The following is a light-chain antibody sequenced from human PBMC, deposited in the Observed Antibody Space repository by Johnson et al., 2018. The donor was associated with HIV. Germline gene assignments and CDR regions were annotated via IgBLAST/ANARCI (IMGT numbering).Light chain of an antibody. CDR1: SSKIGNKY. CDR2: DNS. J-gene: IGLJ1*01. CDR3: GTWDSSLSACRSYV. V-gene: IGLV1-51*01. Sequence: QSVLTQPPSVSAAPGQKVTISCSGSSSKIGNKYVSWYQQFPGTAPKVLIYDNSKRPSGIPDRFSGSKSGTSATLGITGLQTGDEADYYCGTWDSSLSACRSYVFGTGTKVTGL.